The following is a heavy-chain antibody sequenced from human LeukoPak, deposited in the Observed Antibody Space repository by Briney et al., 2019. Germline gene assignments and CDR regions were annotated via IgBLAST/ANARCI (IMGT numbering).Heavy chain of an antibody. CDR1: GFTFSGYW. V-gene: IGHV3-74*01. CDR2: INSDGSST. CDR3: ARDFYTNYYDSSGDDFDY. Sequence: PGGSLRLSCAASGFTFSGYWMYWVRQAPGKGLVWVSRINSDGSSTSYADFVKGRFTISRDNAKNTVYLQMNSLRVEDTAVYYCARDFYTNYYDSSGDDFDYWGQGTLVTVSS. J-gene: IGHJ4*02. D-gene: IGHD3-22*01.